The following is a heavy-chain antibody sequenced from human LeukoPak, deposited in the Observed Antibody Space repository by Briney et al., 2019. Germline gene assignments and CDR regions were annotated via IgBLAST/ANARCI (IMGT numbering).Heavy chain of an antibody. CDR2: ISSSGSTI. CDR1: GFTFSNYY. J-gene: IGHJ4*02. D-gene: IGHD6-13*01. CDR3: ARGLGRSTASAGTDY. V-gene: IGHV3-11*01. Sequence: GGSLRLSCVASGFTFSNYYMSWIRQAPGRGLEWVSYISSSGSTIYYADSVKGRFTISRDNVKISLYLRMNSLRAEDTAVYYCARGLGRSTASAGTDYWGQGTLVTVSS.